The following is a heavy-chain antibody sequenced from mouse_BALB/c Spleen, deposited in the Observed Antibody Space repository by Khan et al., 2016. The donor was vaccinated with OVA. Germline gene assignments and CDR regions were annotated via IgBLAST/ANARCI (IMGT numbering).Heavy chain of an antibody. CDR1: GYSITRDYA. D-gene: IGHD4-1*01. CDR2: ITNSGST. CDR3: ASELGRYYAMDY. V-gene: IGHV3-2*02. J-gene: IGHJ4*01. Sequence: VQLKESGPGLVKPSQSLSLTCTVTGYSITRDYAWNWIRQFPGNKLEWMGYITNSGSTNYNPSLKSRIPITRDTSKNQFFLQLNSVTTEDTATYYCASELGRYYAMDYWGQGTSVTVSS.